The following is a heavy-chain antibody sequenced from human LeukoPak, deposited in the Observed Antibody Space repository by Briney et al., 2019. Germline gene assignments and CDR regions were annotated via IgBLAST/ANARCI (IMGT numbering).Heavy chain of an antibody. CDR2: IYPGDSDT. CDR3: ARHSGSCYDFWSGSPDY. Sequence: GETLKISCKGSGYSFTSYWIGWVRQMPGKGLEWMGIIYPGDSDTRYSPSFQGQVTISADKSISTAYLQWSSLKASDTAMYYCARHSGSCYDFWSGSPDYWGQGTLVTVSS. D-gene: IGHD3-3*01. J-gene: IGHJ4*02. V-gene: IGHV5-51*01. CDR1: GYSFTSYW.